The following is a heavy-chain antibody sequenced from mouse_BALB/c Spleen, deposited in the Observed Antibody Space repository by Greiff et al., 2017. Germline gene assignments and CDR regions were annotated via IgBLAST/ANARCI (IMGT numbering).Heavy chain of an antibody. D-gene: IGHD1-1*01. CDR1: GYTFTSYY. J-gene: IGHJ2*01. CDR3: TRIHGSSYFDY. CDR2: INPSNGGT. V-gene: IGHV1S81*02. Sequence: DQLQQSGAELVKPGASVKLSCKASGYTFTSYYMYWVKQRPGQGLEWIGEINPSNGGTNFNEKFKSKATLTVDKSSSTAYMQLSSLTSEDSAVYYCTRIHGSSYFDYWGQGTTLTVSS.